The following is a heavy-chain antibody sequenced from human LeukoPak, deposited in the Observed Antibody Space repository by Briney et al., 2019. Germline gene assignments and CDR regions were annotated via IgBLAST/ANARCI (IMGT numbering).Heavy chain of an antibody. CDR1: GGSISSSAYH. D-gene: IGHD3-10*01. CDR3: ARSEELYNWFDP. J-gene: IGHJ5*02. V-gene: IGHV4-39*07. Sequence: PSETLSLTCTVSGGSISSSAYHWGWIRQPPGKGLEWIGSIHIGGSTYYNPSLKSRVTISVDTSKNQFSLKLSSVTAADTAVYYCARSEELYNWFDPWGQGTLVTVSS. CDR2: IHIGGST.